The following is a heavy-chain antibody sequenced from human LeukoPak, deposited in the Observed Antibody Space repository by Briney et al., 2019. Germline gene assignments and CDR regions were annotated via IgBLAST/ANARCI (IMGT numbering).Heavy chain of an antibody. Sequence: GGSLRLSCAVSGFTFSSHWMSWVRQAPGKGLEWVANIKKDGSDKYYVDSVKGRFTISRDNAKNSLYLQMNSLRAEDTAVYYCARDFGYFWGQGTLVTVSS. D-gene: IGHD3-10*01. V-gene: IGHV3-7*04. J-gene: IGHJ4*02. CDR1: GFTFSSHW. CDR3: ARDFGYF. CDR2: IKKDGSDK.